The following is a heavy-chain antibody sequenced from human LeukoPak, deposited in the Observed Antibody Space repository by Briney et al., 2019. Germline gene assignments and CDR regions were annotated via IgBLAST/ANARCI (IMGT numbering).Heavy chain of an antibody. Sequence: ASVKVSCKASGYTFTNYGISWVRQAPGQGLEWMGWISGYNGYTYYAQKLQGRVTMTTGTSTNTAYMDLRSLRSDDTAVYYCARGRTHRYNWNTRDIDGFDIWGQGTMVTVSS. CDR2: ISGYNGYT. J-gene: IGHJ3*02. V-gene: IGHV1-18*01. D-gene: IGHD1-1*01. CDR3: ARGRTHRYNWNTRDIDGFDI. CDR1: GYTFTNYG.